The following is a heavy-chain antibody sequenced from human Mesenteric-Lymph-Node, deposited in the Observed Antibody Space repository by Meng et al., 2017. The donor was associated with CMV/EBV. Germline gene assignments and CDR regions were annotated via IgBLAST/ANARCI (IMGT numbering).Heavy chain of an antibody. V-gene: IGHV3-7*01. J-gene: IGHJ4*02. CDR3: ATDWGDTKSRFDY. CDR1: GFHFSTYW. Sequence: GGSLRLSCAASGFHFSTYWMSWVRQTPGKGLEWVANIKQDGSEKYYVDSVKGRFTVSRDNAKNSLYLQMNSLRAEDTAVYYCATDWGDTKSRFDYWGQGSLVTVSS. D-gene: IGHD3-16*01. CDR2: IKQDGSEK.